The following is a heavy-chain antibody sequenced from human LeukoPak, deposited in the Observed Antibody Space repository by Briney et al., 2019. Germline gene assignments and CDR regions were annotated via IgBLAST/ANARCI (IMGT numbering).Heavy chain of an antibody. CDR2: ISSSGSTI. D-gene: IGHD5-24*01. Sequence: GGSLRLSCAASGFTFSSYEMNWVRQAPGKWLEWVSYISSSGSTIYYADSVKGRFTISRDNAKNSLYLQMNSLRAEDTAVYYCARAPRKGDGYNARGGFDYWGQGTLVTVSS. CDR3: ARAPRKGDGYNARGGFDY. CDR1: GFTFSSYE. V-gene: IGHV3-48*03. J-gene: IGHJ4*02.